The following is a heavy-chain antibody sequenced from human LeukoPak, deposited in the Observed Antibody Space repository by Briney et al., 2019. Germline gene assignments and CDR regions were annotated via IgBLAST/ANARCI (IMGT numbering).Heavy chain of an antibody. CDR1: GDSISSSSSY. CDR2: IYYSGST. D-gene: IGHD2-15*01. CDR3: ASSPPGGGSADYMDV. J-gene: IGHJ6*03. Sequence: SETLSLTCTVSGDSISSSSSYWGWIRQPPGKGLEWIGYIYYSGSTNYNPSLKSRVTISVDTSKNQFSLKLSSVTAADTAVYYCASSPPGGGSADYMDVWGKGTTVTISS. V-gene: IGHV4-61*05.